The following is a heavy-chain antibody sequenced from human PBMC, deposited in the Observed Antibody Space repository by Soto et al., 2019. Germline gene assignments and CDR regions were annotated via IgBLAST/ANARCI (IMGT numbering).Heavy chain of an antibody. J-gene: IGHJ4*02. V-gene: IGHV4-59*08. CDR2: IYYTGST. Sequence: SETLSLTRTGTGGAINNYYWSWIRQPPGKGLEWIGYIYYTGSTNYNPSLKSRVTISVDTSKNQFSLQLSSVTAADTAVYYCARLWGIYFEYWCQATLVTVSS. CDR1: GGAINNYY. CDR3: ARLWGIYFEY. D-gene: IGHD6-13*01.